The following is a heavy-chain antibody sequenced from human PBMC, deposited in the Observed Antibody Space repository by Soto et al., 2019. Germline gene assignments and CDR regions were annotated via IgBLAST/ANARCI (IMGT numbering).Heavy chain of an antibody. CDR2: ISYDGSNK. CDR1: GFTFSSYA. V-gene: IGHV3-30-3*01. CDR3: ARDRVAVAGTYPEWGYYYYYGMDV. J-gene: IGHJ6*02. Sequence: GGSLRLSCAASGFTFSSYAMHWVRQAPGKGLEWVAVISYDGSNKYYADSVKGRFTISRDNSKNTLYLQMNSLRAEDTAVYYCARDRVAVAGTYPEWGYYYYYGMDVWGQGTTVTVSS. D-gene: IGHD6-19*01.